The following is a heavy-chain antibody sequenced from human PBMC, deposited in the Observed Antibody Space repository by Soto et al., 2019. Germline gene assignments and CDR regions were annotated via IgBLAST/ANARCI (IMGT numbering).Heavy chain of an antibody. D-gene: IGHD3-10*01. CDR2: ISGSGGST. CDR3: AKDQAPYYYGSGSLYGMDV. J-gene: IGHJ6*02. Sequence: GSLRLSCAASGFTFSSYAMSWVRQAPGKGLEWVSAISGSGGSTYYADSVKGRFTISRDNSKNTLYLQMNSLRAEDTAVYYCAKDQAPYYYGSGSLYGMDVWGQGTTVTVSS. V-gene: IGHV3-23*01. CDR1: GFTFSSYA.